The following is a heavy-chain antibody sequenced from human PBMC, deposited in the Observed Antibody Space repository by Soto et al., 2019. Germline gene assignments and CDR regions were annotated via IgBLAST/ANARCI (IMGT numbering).Heavy chain of an antibody. D-gene: IGHD3-22*01. CDR1: GYTFSNFY. Sequence: QVQLVQSGAEVKKPGASVKVSCKASGYTFSNFYIHWVRQAPGQGLEWMGIINPSGGSTSYAQKFQGRVTMTRDTSTSTVYMERSSLRSEDTAVRYCARADYYGSSGYHLDYCCQGTLVTVSS. CDR3: ARADYYGSSGYHLDY. V-gene: IGHV1-46*01. J-gene: IGHJ4*02. CDR2: INPSGGST.